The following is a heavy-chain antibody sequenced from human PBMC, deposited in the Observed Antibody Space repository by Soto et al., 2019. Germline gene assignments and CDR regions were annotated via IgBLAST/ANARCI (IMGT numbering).Heavy chain of an antibody. Sequence: EVQLVESGGGLVQPGGSLRLSCAASAFTFRNYWMSWVRQAPGKGLECVAKIKEDGSEKYYVDSVKGRFTISRANAKHSVCLQVNSLTVADTAMYYCARAGSGAGEAIAYWAQGTLVTFSS. J-gene: IGHJ4*02. CDR2: IKEDGSEK. CDR1: AFTFRNYW. V-gene: IGHV3-7*04. D-gene: IGHD2-15*01. CDR3: ARAGSGAGEAIAY.